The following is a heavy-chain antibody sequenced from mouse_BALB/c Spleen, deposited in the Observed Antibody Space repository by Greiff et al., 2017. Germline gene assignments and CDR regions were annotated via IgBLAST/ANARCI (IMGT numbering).Heavy chain of an antibody. V-gene: IGHV1-69*02. CDR1: GYTFTSYW. CDR3: TRSGITTALLDV. Sequence: QVHVKQPGAELVRPGASVKLSCKASGYTFTSYWINWVKQRPGQGLEWIGNIYPSDSYTNYNQKFKDKATLTVDKSSSTAYMQLSSPTSEDSAVYYCTRSGITTALLDVWGAGTTVTVSS. D-gene: IGHD1-2*01. J-gene: IGHJ1*01. CDR2: IYPSDSYT.